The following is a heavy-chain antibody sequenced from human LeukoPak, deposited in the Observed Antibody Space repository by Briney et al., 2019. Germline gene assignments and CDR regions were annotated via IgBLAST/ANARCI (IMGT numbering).Heavy chain of an antibody. CDR2: IYSGGST. Sequence: PGGSLRLSCAAYGFTVRNNYTRWVRRAAGKGLEWVALIYSGGSTYYSDSVKGRFTISRDNSKNTLHLQMNILRAEDTAVYDCVTNSGELGAWGQGTLVTVSS. CDR1: GFTVRNNY. CDR3: VTNSGELGA. J-gene: IGHJ5*02. V-gene: IGHV3-53*01. D-gene: IGHD2-21*01.